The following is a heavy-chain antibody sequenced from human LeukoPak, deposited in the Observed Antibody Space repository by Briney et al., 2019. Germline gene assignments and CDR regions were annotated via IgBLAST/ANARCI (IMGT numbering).Heavy chain of an antibody. Sequence: GGSLRLSCAASGFTFSSYGMSWVRQAPGKGLEWVSAISGSGGSTYYADSVKGRFTISRDNSKNTLYLQMNSLRAEDTAVYYCAKREWELYYFDYWGQGTLVTVSS. D-gene: IGHD1-26*01. V-gene: IGHV3-23*01. CDR1: GFTFSSYG. CDR3: AKREWELYYFDY. CDR2: ISGSGGST. J-gene: IGHJ4*02.